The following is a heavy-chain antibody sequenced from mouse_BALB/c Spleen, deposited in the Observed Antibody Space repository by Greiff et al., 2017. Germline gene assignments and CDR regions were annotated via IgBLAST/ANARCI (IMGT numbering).Heavy chain of an antibody. V-gene: IGHV2-6-4*01. CDR1: GFSLSRYS. CDR3: ARYYDYDAAYAMDY. D-gene: IGHD2-4*01. J-gene: IGHJ4*01. CDR2: IWGGGST. Sequence: VQGVESGPGLVAPSQSLSITCTVSGFSLSRYSVHWVRQPPGKGLEWLGMIWGGGSTDYNSALKSRLSISKDNSKSQVFLKMNSLQTDDTAMYYCARYYDYDAAYAMDYWGQGTSVTVSS.